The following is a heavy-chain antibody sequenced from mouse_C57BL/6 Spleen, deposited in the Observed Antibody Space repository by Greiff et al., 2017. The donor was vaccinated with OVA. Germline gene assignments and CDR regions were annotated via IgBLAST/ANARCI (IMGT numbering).Heavy chain of an antibody. CDR3: ARRDYYGSSGY. Sequence: QVQLQQPGAELVMPGASVKLSCKASGYTFTSYWMHWVKQRPGQGLEWIGEIDPSDSYTNYNQKFKGKSTLTVDKSSSTAYMQLSSLTSEDSAVYCCARRDYYGSSGYWGQGTTVTVSS. D-gene: IGHD1-1*01. V-gene: IGHV1-69*01. CDR1: GYTFTSYW. CDR2: IDPSDSYT. J-gene: IGHJ2*01.